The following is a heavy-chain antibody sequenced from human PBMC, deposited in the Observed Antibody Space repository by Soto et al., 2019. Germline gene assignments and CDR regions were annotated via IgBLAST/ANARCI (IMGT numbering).Heavy chain of an antibody. CDR3: AKDRTFGPPLVRFDS. CDR1: GFTFSVYA. D-gene: IGHD6-6*01. J-gene: IGHJ4*02. CDR2: ISGNGGST. V-gene: IGHV3-23*01. Sequence: LRLSCGASGFTFSVYAMTWVRQAPGKGLEWVSAISGNGGSTYYADSVKGRFTISRDNSKSTLHLQMNSLRVEDTAVYYCAKDRTFGPPLVRFDSWGQGTLVTVSS.